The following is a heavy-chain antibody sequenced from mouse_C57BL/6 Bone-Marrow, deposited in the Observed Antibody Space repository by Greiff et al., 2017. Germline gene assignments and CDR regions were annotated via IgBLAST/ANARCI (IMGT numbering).Heavy chain of an antibody. CDR1: GYTFTDYE. D-gene: IGHD1-1*01. Sequence: VQLQQSGAELVRPGASVTLSCKASGYTFTDYEMHWVKQTPVHGLEWIGAIDPETGGTAYHQKFKGKAILSADKSSSTAYMELRSLTSEDSAVYYCTLITSQPNWYFDVWGTGTTVTVSS. CDR3: TLITSQPNWYFDV. V-gene: IGHV1-15*01. J-gene: IGHJ1*03. CDR2: IDPETGGT.